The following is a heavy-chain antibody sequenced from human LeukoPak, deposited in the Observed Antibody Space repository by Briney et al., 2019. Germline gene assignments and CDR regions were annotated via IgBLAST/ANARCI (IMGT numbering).Heavy chain of an antibody. Sequence: ASVEVSCRASGYTFTGNYIHWVRQAPGQGLEWVGWINPKDGRTNYAQRFQDRVTMTRDTSISTAYMDLSSLRSDDTAVYYRARVIGGSSGDFWGQGTLVTVSS. CDR3: ARVIGGSSGDF. CDR1: GYTFTGNY. V-gene: IGHV1-2*02. CDR2: INPKDGRT. D-gene: IGHD2-15*01. J-gene: IGHJ4*02.